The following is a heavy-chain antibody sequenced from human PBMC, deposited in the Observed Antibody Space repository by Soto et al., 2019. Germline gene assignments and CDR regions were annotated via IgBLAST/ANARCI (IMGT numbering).Heavy chain of an antibody. Sequence: EVQLLESGGGLVQPGGSLRLSCAASGFTFSSYAMSWVRQAPGKGLEWVSAISGSGGSTYYADSVKGRFTISRDNSKNTLYLQMNSLRAEDTSVYYCAKGYGSPYYFDYWGQGTLVTVSS. CDR1: GFTFSSYA. J-gene: IGHJ4*02. CDR2: ISGSGGST. V-gene: IGHV3-23*01. CDR3: AKGYGSPYYFDY. D-gene: IGHD6-6*01.